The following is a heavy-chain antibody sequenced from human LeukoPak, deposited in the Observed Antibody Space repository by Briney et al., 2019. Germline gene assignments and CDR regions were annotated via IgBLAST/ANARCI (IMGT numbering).Heavy chain of an antibody. V-gene: IGHV4-34*01. CDR1: GGSFSGYY. CDR3: ARGNPYDSSGYYRDAFDI. J-gene: IGHJ3*02. CDR2: INHSGST. D-gene: IGHD3-22*01. Sequence: SETLSLTCAVYGGSFSGYYWSWIGQPPGKGLEWIGEINHSGSTNYNQSLKSRVTISVDTSKNQFSLKLSSVTAADTAVYYCARGNPYDSSGYYRDAFDIWGQGTMVTVSS.